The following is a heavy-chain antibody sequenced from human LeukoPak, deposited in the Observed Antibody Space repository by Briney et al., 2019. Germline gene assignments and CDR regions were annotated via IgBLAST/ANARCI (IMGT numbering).Heavy chain of an antibody. CDR2: ISSSSSYI. J-gene: IGHJ4*02. D-gene: IGHD3-10*01. CDR1: GFIFEDYV. V-gene: IGHV3-21*01. Sequence: GGSLRLSCTASGFIFEDYVMSWFRQAPGKGLEWVSSISSSSSYIYYADSVKGRFTISRDNAKNSLYLQMNSLRAEDTAVYYCARDPGLWFDYWGQGTLVTVSS. CDR3: ARDPGLWFDY.